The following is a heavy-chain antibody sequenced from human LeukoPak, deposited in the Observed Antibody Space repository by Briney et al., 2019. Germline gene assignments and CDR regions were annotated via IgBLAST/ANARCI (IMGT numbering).Heavy chain of an antibody. J-gene: IGHJ4*02. CDR2: IRYDGSNK. CDR3: AKDQVDTAMALPSV. V-gene: IGHV3-30*02. Sequence: PGGSLGLSCAASGFTFSSYGMHWVRQAPGKGLEWVAFIRYDGSNKYYADSVKGRFTISRDNSKNTLYLQMNSLRAEDTAVYYCAKDQVDTAMALPSVWGQGTLVTVSS. CDR1: GFTFSSYG. D-gene: IGHD5-18*01.